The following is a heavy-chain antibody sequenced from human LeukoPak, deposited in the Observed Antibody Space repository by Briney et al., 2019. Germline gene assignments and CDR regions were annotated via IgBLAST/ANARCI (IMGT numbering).Heavy chain of an antibody. CDR1: GGTFSSYA. Sequence: GASVKVSCKASGGTFSSYAISWVRQAPGQGLEWMGRIIPILGIANYAQKFQGRVTITADKSTSTAYMELSSLRSEDTAVYYCAREEMNDFWSGRNWFDPWGQGTLVTVSS. CDR2: IIPILGIA. J-gene: IGHJ5*02. D-gene: IGHD3-3*01. V-gene: IGHV1-69*04. CDR3: AREEMNDFWSGRNWFDP.